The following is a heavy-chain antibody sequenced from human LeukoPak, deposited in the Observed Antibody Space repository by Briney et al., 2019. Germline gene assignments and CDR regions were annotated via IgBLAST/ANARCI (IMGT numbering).Heavy chain of an antibody. J-gene: IGHJ4*02. D-gene: IGHD2-2*01. Sequence: GGSLRLSCAASGFTFSSYSMNWVRQAPGKGLEWVSSISSSSSYIYYADSAKGRFTISRDNAKNSLYLQMNSLRAEDTAVYYCARGMIHREVTCSSTSCYWEYYFDYWGQGTLVTVSS. CDR3: ARGMIHREVTCSSTSCYWEYYFDY. CDR2: ISSSSSYI. V-gene: IGHV3-21*01. CDR1: GFTFSSYS.